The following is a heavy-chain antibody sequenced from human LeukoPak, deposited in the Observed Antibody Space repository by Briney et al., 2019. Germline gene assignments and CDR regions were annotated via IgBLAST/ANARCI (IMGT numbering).Heavy chain of an antibody. Sequence: GASVKGSCNASGYTFTSYAMHWVRQAPGQRLEWMGWINAGNVNTKYSQKFQGRVTITRDTSASTAYMELSSLRSEDTAVYYCARDHDYYSSLYYFDYWGQGTLVTVSS. CDR2: INAGNVNT. V-gene: IGHV1-3*01. CDR1: GYTFTSYA. D-gene: IGHD6-6*01. J-gene: IGHJ4*02. CDR3: ARDHDYYSSLYYFDY.